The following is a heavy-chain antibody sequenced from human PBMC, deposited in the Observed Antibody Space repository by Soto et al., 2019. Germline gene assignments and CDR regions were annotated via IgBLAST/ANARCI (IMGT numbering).Heavy chain of an antibody. V-gene: IGHV3-23*01. CDR2: ISGSGGST. Sequence: GGSLLLSCTASGFTFSIHAMSWIRQVPGKGLEWVSAISGSGGSTYYADSVKGRFTISRDNSKNTLYLQMNSLRAEDTAVYYCAKFLTIAVAGPDYWGQGTLVTVSS. CDR3: AKFLTIAVAGPDY. D-gene: IGHD6-19*01. CDR1: GFTFSIHA. J-gene: IGHJ4*02.